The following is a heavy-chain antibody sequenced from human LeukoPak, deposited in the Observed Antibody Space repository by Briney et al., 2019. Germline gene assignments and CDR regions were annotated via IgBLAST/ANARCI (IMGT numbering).Heavy chain of an antibody. CDR2: ISNTGSTI. D-gene: IGHD6-13*01. V-gene: IGHV3-48*04. CDR1: GFTFSSYA. J-gene: IGHJ4*02. CDR3: ARDQSVSWYPQFDN. Sequence: GGSLRLSCAASGFTFSSYAMSWVRQAPGKGLEWVSYISNTGSTIFYADSVKGRFTISRGNAKNSLYLQLNSLRAEDTAVYYCARDQSVSWYPQFDNWGQGTLVTVSS.